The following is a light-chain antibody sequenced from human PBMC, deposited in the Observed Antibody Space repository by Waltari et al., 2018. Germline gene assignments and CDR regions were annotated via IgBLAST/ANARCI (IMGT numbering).Light chain of an antibody. J-gene: IGLJ1*01. V-gene: IGLV3-21*02. Sequence: SYVLTQPPSVSVAPGQTARIPCGGSNLGRYTGPWYQPRPGQAPLLVVYDDSDRPSGIPERFSGSNSGSVATLTISRVEAGDEAEYYCLVWDTSSEQFVFGAGTKVTVL. CDR3: LVWDTSSEQFV. CDR2: DDS. CDR1: NLGRYT.